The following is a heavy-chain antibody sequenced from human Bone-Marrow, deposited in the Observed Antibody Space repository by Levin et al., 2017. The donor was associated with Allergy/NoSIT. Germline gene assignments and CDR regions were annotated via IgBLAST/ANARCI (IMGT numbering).Heavy chain of an antibody. CDR1: GFTASNNY. V-gene: IGHV3-66*04. CDR3: ARQRGLFAAFDI. Sequence: GESLKISCAVSGFTASNNYMNWVRQAPGEGLEWVSVIYTSGSTYYADSVRGRFTISRDKSKNTLYLQMNTMRAEDTAIYYCARQRGLFAAFDIWGQGTMVTVSS. CDR2: IYTSGST. D-gene: IGHD2-15*01. J-gene: IGHJ3*02.